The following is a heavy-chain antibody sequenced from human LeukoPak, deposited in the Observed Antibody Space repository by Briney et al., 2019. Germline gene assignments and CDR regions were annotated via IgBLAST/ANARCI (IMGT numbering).Heavy chain of an antibody. V-gene: IGHV4-34*01. CDR1: GGSFSGYY. CDR3: ATRRPRYYYDSSGYPPFDY. CDR2: INHSGST. Sequence: PSETLSLTCAVYGGSFSGYYWSWIRQPPGKGLEWIGEINHSGSTNYNPSLKSRVTISVDTSKNQFSLKLSSVTAADTAVYYCATRRPRYYYDSSGYPPFDYWGQGTLVTVSS. D-gene: IGHD3-22*01. J-gene: IGHJ4*02.